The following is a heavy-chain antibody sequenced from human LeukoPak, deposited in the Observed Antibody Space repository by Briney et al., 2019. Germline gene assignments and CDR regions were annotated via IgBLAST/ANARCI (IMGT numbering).Heavy chain of an antibody. J-gene: IGHJ4*02. CDR1: GFTFSSYG. V-gene: IGHV3-30*18. Sequence: GGSLRLSCAASGFTFSSYGMHWVRQAPGKGLEWVAVISYDGSNKYYADSVKGRFTISRDNSKNTLYLQMNSLRAEDTAVYYCAKDRGLWFGELFLFDYWGQGTLVTVSS. CDR3: AKDRGLWFGELFLFDY. CDR2: ISYDGSNK. D-gene: IGHD3-10*01.